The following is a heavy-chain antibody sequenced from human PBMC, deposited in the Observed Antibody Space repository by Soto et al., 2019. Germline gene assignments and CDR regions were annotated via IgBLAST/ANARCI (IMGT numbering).Heavy chain of an antibody. Sequence: PSETLSLTCTVSGGSISSYYWSWLRQPPGKGLEWIGYIYYSGSTNYNPSLKSRVTISVDTSKNQFSLKLSSVTAADTAVYYCARNPYYYDSSGYQTPMDVWGQGTTVTVSS. CDR3: ARNPYYYDSSGYQTPMDV. CDR1: GGSISSYY. CDR2: IYYSGST. D-gene: IGHD3-22*01. V-gene: IGHV4-59*01. J-gene: IGHJ6*02.